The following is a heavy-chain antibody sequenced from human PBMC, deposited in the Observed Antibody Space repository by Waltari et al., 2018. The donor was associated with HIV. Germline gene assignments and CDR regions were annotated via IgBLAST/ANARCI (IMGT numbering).Heavy chain of an antibody. D-gene: IGHD3-22*01. V-gene: IGHV1-18*01. J-gene: IGHJ3*02. CDR3: ARDYWPRTTKIVVVVDAFDI. CDR1: GYTFDSCG. Sequence: VQLVQSGAEGKKPGASVKVFCKDSGYTFDSCGINWVRQAPGHGREWVGWISAYNGNTNYAPKVQGRITMTTDTSTSTAYMELRSLGSDDTAVYYCARDYWPRTTKIVVVVDAFDIWGQGTVVTVSS. CDR2: ISAYNGNT.